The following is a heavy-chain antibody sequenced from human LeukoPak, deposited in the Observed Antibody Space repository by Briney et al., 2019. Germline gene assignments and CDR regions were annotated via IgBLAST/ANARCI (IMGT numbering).Heavy chain of an antibody. CDR3: ARPIHAYGSRTFDY. CDR1: GGSISSGGYY. V-gene: IGHV4-31*03. D-gene: IGHD3-10*01. Sequence: SETLSLTCTVSGGSISSGGYYWSWIRQHPGKGLEWIGYIYYSGSTYYNPSLKSRVTISVDTSKNQFSLKLSSVTAADTAVYYCARPIHAYGSRTFDYWGQGTLVTVSS. CDR2: IYYSGST. J-gene: IGHJ4*02.